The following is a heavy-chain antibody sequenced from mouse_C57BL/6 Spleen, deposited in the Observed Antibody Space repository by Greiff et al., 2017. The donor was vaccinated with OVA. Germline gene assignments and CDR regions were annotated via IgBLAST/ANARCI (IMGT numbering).Heavy chain of an antibody. CDR1: GFTFTDYY. V-gene: IGHV7-3*01. CDR3: ARYIPVVAWYFDV. J-gene: IGHJ1*03. Sequence: EVMLVESGGGLVQPGGSLSLSCAASGFTFTDYYMSWVRQPPGKALDWLGFIRNKANGYTTEYSASVKGRFTISRDNSQSILYLQMNALRAEDSATYYCARYIPVVAWYFDVWGTGTTVTVSS. D-gene: IGHD1-1*01. CDR2: IRNKANGYTT.